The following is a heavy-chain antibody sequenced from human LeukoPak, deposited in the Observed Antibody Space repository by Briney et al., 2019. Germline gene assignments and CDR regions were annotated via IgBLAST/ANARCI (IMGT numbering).Heavy chain of an antibody. V-gene: IGHV1-46*01. J-gene: IGHJ5*02. CDR3: ARDNSVGDTAWWFDP. D-gene: IGHD1-26*01. CDR1: GYTFTSYY. CDR2: INPNGSST. Sequence: ASVTVSCKASGYTFTSYYMHWVRQAPGQGLEWMGLINPNGSSTSYAQKFQGRLSLTRDMSTSTDYMELSSLRSEDTAVYYCARDNSVGDTAWWFDPWGQGTLVTVSS.